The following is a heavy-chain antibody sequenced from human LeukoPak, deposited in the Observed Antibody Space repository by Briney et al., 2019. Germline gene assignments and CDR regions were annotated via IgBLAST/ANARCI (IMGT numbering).Heavy chain of an antibody. CDR2: IYYSGST. CDR3: ARIVGAITGGLDI. D-gene: IGHD1-26*01. Sequence: SETLSLACTVSGGSISSSSYYWGWIRQPPGKGVEGIGSIYYSGSTYYNPSLKSRVTMSVDTSKNQFSLKLSSVTAADTAVYYCARIVGAITGGLDIWGQGTMVTVSS. CDR1: GGSISSSSYY. V-gene: IGHV4-39*01. J-gene: IGHJ3*02.